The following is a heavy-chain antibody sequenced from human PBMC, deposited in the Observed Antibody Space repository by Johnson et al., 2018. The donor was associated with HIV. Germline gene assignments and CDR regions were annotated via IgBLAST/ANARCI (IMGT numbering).Heavy chain of an antibody. CDR1: GFTFSSYG. CDR2: TSNDGSNK. Sequence: QVQLVESGGGVVQPGRSLRVSCAASGFTFSSYGMHWVCQAPGKGLEWVAVTSNDGSNKYYSDSVKGRFTIYRDNFKNTLYLQMNGLRPEDTAVYYCARGIGGSYYRYAFDSWGQGTMVTVSS. J-gene: IGHJ3*02. D-gene: IGHD1-26*01. V-gene: IGHV3-30*03. CDR3: ARGIGGSYYRYAFDS.